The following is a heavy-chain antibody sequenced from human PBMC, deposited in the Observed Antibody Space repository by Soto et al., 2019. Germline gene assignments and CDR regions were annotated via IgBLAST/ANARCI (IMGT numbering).Heavy chain of an antibody. V-gene: IGHV3-74*01. CDR1: GFAFSSYW. D-gene: IGHD6-19*01. J-gene: IGHJ5*02. CDR3: VKASTVTGVGGYR. Sequence: GGSLRLSCAASGFAFSSYWMQWVRQAPGKGPVWVSRISSNGRNTTYADFVKGRFTISRDNAANTLHLQMSSLTDADTAVYYCVKASTVTGVGGYRWGQGTLVTVSS. CDR2: ISSNGRNT.